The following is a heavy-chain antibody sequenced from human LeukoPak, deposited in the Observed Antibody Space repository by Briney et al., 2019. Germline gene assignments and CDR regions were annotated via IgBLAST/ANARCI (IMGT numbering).Heavy chain of an antibody. CDR3: ASRRPDSSSWGGFDY. D-gene: IGHD6-13*01. J-gene: IGHJ4*02. Sequence: ASVKVSCKASGYTFTSYYMHWVRQAPGQGLEWMGIINPSGGSTNYAQKFQGRVTMTRDTSTSTVYMELSSLRSEDTAVYYCASRRPDSSSWGGFDYWGQGTLVTVSS. V-gene: IGHV1-46*01. CDR2: INPSGGST. CDR1: GYTFTSYY.